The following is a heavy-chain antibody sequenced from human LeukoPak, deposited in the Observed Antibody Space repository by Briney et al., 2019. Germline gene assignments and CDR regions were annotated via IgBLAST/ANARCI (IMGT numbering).Heavy chain of an antibody. J-gene: IGHJ3*02. CDR3: ARDGVVGVTMGTFDI. CDR1: DGSISSGGYY. D-gene: IGHD1-26*01. CDR2: IYHSGTT. Sequence: SETLSLTCTVSDGSISSGGYYWSWIRQPPGKGLEWIGYIYHSGTTYYNPSLKGRVTISVDKSKNQFSLKLSSVTAADTAVYYCARDGVVGVTMGTFDIWGQGTMVTVSS. V-gene: IGHV4-30-2*01.